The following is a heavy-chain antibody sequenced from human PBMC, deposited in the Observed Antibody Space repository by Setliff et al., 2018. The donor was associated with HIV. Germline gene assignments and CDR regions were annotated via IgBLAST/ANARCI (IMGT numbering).Heavy chain of an antibody. CDR1: GGSISSYY. Sequence: NPSETLSLTCTVSGGSISSYYWSWIRQPPGKGLEWIGYIYYSGSTNYNPSLKSRVTISVDTSKNQFSLKLSSVTAADTAVYYCARDSVVRGVMVGIDVWGKGTTVTVSS. J-gene: IGHJ6*03. CDR2: IYYSGST. CDR3: ARDSVVRGVMVGIDV. V-gene: IGHV4-59*01. D-gene: IGHD3-10*01.